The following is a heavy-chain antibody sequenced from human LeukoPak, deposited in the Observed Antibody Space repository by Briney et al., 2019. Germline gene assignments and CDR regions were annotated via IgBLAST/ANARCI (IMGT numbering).Heavy chain of an antibody. J-gene: IGHJ4*02. Sequence: PSETLSLTCAVSGYSLGKNYYRGWIRQSPGQGLEWIWRIYGRSSTSYNPSLVNLDTMSVDPSKNHFSPQPTPVTAADAAVYYCARYVSCGSVPTRFDYWRPGLLVSVSS. CDR2: IYGRSST. V-gene: IGHV4-38-2*01. CDR3: ARYVSCGSVPTRFDY. CDR1: GYSLGKNYY. D-gene: IGHD4/OR15-4a*01.